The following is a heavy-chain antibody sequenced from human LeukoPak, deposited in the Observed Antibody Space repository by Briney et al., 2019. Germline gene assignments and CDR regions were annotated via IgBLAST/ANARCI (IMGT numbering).Heavy chain of an antibody. CDR2: IYYTGSS. Sequence: SETLSLTCTVSGGPISSYYWSWIRQPPGKGLEWIGYIYYTGSSNYNPSLKSRVTISLDTSKNQFSLKLSSVTAADTAIYYCASGRYTYANEYWGQGTLVTVSS. J-gene: IGHJ4*02. CDR1: GGPISSYY. V-gene: IGHV4-59*01. CDR3: ASGRYTYANEY. D-gene: IGHD5-18*01.